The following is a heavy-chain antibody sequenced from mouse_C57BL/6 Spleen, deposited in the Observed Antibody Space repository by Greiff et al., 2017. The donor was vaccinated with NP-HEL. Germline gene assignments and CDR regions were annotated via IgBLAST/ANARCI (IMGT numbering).Heavy chain of an antibody. CDR3: ARKSTRAAY. CDR2: INPSSGYT. Sequence: QVHVKQSGAELVKPGASVKMSCKASGYTFTSYTMHWVKQRPGQGLAWIGYINPSSGYTQYNQKFKDKSTLTADKSSSTAYMQLSSLTSEDAAVYYCARKSTRAAYWGQGTTLTVSS. V-gene: IGHV1S26*01. J-gene: IGHJ2*01. CDR1: GYTFTSYT. D-gene: IGHD3-1*01.